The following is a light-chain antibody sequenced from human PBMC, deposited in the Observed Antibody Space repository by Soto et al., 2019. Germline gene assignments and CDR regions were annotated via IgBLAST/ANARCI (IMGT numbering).Light chain of an antibody. V-gene: IGKV1-39*01. Sequence: MQLTQSPYSLSASVRDRVTITCRASQSISSYLNWYQQKPGKVPKLLIYAASSLQSGVPSRFSGSGSGTDFTLTISSLQPEDFATYYCQQSYSTPRTFGPGTKVDIK. CDR1: QSISSY. CDR2: AAS. CDR3: QQSYSTPRT. J-gene: IGKJ1*01.